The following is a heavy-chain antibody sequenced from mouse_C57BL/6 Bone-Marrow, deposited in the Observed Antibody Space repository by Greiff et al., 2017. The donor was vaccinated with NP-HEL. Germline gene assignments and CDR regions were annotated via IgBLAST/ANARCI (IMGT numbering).Heavy chain of an antibody. J-gene: IGHJ4*01. CDR3: ARDGYYPFYYAMDY. D-gene: IGHD2-3*01. CDR2: ISSGSSTI. CDR1: GFTFSDYG. V-gene: IGHV5-17*01. Sequence: KLVESGGGLVKPGGSLKLSCAASGFTFSDYGMHWVRQAPEKGLEWVAYISSGSSTIYYADTVKGRFTISRDNAKNTLFLQMTSLRSEDTAMYYCARDGYYPFYYAMDYWGQGTSVTVSS.